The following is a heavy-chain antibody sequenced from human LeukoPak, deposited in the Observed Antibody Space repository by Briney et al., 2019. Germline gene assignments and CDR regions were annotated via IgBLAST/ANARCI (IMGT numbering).Heavy chain of an antibody. V-gene: IGHV4-39*01. CDR1: GGSISSSSYY. D-gene: IGHD3-16*01. CDR3: ARQDDYYDYVWGSYFGVYYFDY. Sequence: WETLSLTCTVSGGSISSSSYYWGWIRQPPGKALEWIGRIYYSGSTYYNPSLKSLVTISVDTSKNQFSLKLSSVTAADTAVYYCARQDDYYDYVWGSYFGVYYFDYWGQGTLVTVSS. CDR2: IYYSGST. J-gene: IGHJ4*02.